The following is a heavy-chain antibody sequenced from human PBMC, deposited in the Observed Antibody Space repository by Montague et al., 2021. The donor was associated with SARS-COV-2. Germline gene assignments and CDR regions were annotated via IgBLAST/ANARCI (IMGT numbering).Heavy chain of an antibody. V-gene: IGHV4-59*01. CDR2: MYYSGRT. CDR3: ARADRRSRDTTHLYYYKEMDL. J-gene: IGHJ6*02. D-gene: IGHD3-16*01. CDR1: GDSISTGY. Sequence: SETLSLTCTVSGDSISTGYCAWSWQPPRTGLEWIGFMYYSGRTSYNSSLNSRVTITVGTSKNQVSLNLSSVTAAATAVDFCARADRRSRDTTHLYYYKEMDLWGQGTTVTVSS.